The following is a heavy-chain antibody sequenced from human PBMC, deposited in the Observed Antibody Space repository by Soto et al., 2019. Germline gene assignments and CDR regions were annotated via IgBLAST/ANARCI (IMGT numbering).Heavy chain of an antibody. V-gene: IGHV3-53*01. CDR1: GFTVSSNY. J-gene: IGHJ6*02. CDR2: IYSGGST. Sequence: HPGGSLRLSCAASGFTVSSNYMSWVRQAPGKGLEWVSVIYSGGSTYYADSVKGRFTISRDNSKNTLYLQMNSLRAEDTAVYYCAIDLGIYYFHCYAMDVWGRGTTVTVSS. CDR3: AIDLGIYYFHCYAMDV. D-gene: IGHD1-26*01.